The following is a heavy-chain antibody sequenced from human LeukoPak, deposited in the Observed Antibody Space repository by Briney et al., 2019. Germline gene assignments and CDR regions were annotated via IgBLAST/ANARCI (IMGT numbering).Heavy chain of an antibody. V-gene: IGHV4-34*01. CDR3: ARMSVIVGAALEYYYYYMDV. D-gene: IGHD1-26*01. CDR2: SNDSGGT. J-gene: IGHJ6*03. Sequence: QTSETLSLTCAVYGGTFSGYYWSWIRQLPGKRLEWVGESNDSGGTNYNPSLKSRVTISADKSKNQVSLRLTSVTAADTAVYYCARMSVIVGAALEYYYYYMDVWGQGTTVTVSS. CDR1: GGTFSGYY.